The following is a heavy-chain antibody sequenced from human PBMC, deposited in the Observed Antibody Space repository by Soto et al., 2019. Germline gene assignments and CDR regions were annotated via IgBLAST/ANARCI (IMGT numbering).Heavy chain of an antibody. CDR3: ARCRDAFGFDT. J-gene: IGHJ4*02. D-gene: IGHD2-15*01. CDR2: IHYRGRT. CDR1: GGSFNSGGSY. V-gene: IGHV4-31*03. Sequence: VKLKEPGPGLVKPSETLSLTCNVFGGSFNSGGSYWGWFRQTPGKGLEWIGYIHYRGRTSYNPSLQSRVSISLDMSGHHFSLKLTSVTAADTAVYYCARCRDAFGFDTWGQGTRVTVSS.